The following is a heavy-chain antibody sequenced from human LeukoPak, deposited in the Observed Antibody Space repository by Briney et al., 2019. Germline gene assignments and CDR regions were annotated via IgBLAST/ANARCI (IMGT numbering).Heavy chain of an antibody. V-gene: IGHV4-61*01. CDR1: GGSVSSGSYY. CDR3: ARGGFGEYRYNWFDP. D-gene: IGHD3-10*01. J-gene: IGHJ5*02. Sequence: PSETLSLTCTVSGGSVSSGSYYWSWIRQPPGKGLEWIGYIYYSGSTNYNPSLKSRVTISVDTSKNQFSLKLSSVTAADTAVYYCARGGFGEYRYNWFDPWGQGTLVTVSS. CDR2: IYYSGST.